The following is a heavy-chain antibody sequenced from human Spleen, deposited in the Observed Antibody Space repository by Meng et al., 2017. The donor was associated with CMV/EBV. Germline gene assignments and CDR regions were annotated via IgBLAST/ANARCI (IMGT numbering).Heavy chain of an antibody. CDR2: IYYSGST. CDR3: ARHLAARMAFDY. D-gene: IGHD6-6*01. J-gene: IGHJ4*02. CDR1: GGSISSGGYY. V-gene: IGHV4-31*03. Sequence: SETLSLTCTVSGGSISSGGYYWCWIRQHPGKGLEWIGYIYYSGSTYYNPSLKSRVTISVDTSKNQYSLKLSSVTAADTAVYYCARHLAARMAFDYWGQGTLVTVSS.